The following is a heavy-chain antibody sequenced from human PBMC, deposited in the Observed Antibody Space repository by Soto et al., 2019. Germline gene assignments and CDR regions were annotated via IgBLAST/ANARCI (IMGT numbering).Heavy chain of an antibody. D-gene: IGHD6-13*01. CDR1: GFTFSTYV. J-gene: IGHJ6*02. CDR2: ISSDGNNK. V-gene: IGHV3-30*18. CDR3: AKDLIAAAFRDYGMYV. Sequence: GGSLRLSCAASGFTFSTYVMHWVRQAPGKGLEWVAHISSDGNNKYYADSVKGRFTISRDNFKNSLYLQMSSLRADDTAVYYCAKDLIAAAFRDYGMYVWGQGTTVTVSS.